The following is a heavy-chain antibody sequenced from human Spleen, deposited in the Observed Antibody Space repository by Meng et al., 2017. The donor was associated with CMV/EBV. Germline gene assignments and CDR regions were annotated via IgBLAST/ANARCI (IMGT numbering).Heavy chain of an antibody. CDR2: IKQDDSGR. J-gene: IGHJ5*02. V-gene: IGHV3-7*01. D-gene: IGHD2-15*01. CDR3: AREGRDLDL. CDR1: GFIFSNYW. Sequence: GESLKISCAASGFIFSNYWMSWVRQAPGKGLEWLANIKQDDSGRYYVDSVKGRFTISRDNAKKFLYLQMNFLGAEDTAVYFCAREGRDLDLWGLGTLVTVSS.